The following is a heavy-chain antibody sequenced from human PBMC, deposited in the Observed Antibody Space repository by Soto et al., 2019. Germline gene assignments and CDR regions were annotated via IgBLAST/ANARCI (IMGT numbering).Heavy chain of an antibody. CDR3: ATRENSGYDYFAY. CDR1: GGTFSSYA. CDR2: IIPIFGTA. J-gene: IGHJ4*02. D-gene: IGHD5-12*01. V-gene: IGHV1-69*13. Sequence: ASVKVSCKASGGTFSSYAISWVRQAPGQGLEWMGGIIPIFGTANYAQKFQGRVTITADESTSTAYMELSSLRSEDTAVYYCATRENSGYDYFAYWGQGTLVTFSS.